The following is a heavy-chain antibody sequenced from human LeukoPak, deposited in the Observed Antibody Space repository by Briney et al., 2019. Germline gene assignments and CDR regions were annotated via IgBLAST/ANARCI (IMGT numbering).Heavy chain of an antibody. J-gene: IGHJ6*03. V-gene: IGHV3-30*02. CDR3: AKDRCSNGVGCYYYYMDV. D-gene: IGHD2-8*01. CDR2: MQCDGSNQ. CDR1: GFSFSSYG. Sequence: GGSLRLSCAASGFSFSSYGMHWVRQAPGKGLEWVAYMQCDGSNQQYADSVKGRFSISRDNSKNILNLQMNSLRADDTAVYYCAKDRCSNGVGCYYYYMDVWGKGTTVTIYS.